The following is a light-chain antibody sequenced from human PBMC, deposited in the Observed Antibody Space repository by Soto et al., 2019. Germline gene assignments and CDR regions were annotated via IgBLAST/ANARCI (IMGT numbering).Light chain of an antibody. Sequence: QSVLTQPASVSGSPGQSITISCTGSSSDIGNYNYVSWYQQHPGKAPKLIIYEVGDRPSGVSNRFSGSKSGNTASLTITGLQAEDEADYYCQSYDSSLSEVFGGGTKLTVL. J-gene: IGLJ2*01. V-gene: IGLV2-14*01. CDR3: QSYDSSLSEV. CDR1: SSDIGNYNY. CDR2: EVG.